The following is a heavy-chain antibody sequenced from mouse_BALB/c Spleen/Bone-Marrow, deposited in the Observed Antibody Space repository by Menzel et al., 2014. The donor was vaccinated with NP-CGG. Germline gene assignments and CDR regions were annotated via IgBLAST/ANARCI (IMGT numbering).Heavy chain of an antibody. V-gene: IGHV5-6*01. CDR1: GFTFSNYG. J-gene: IGHJ4*01. CDR3: ARLTPDYAMDY. CDR2: ISSGGSYT. D-gene: IGHD1-3*01. Sequence: EVQLQQSGGDLAKPGGSLKLSCAASGFTFSNYGMSWVRQTPDKRLECVATISSGGSYTYFPDSVKGRFTISRDNAKNTLYLQMNSLKSEDAAMYYCARLTPDYAMDYWGQGTSVTVSS.